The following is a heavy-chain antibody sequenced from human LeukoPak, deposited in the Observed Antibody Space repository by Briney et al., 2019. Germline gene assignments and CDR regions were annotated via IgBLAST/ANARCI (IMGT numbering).Heavy chain of an antibody. D-gene: IGHD3-22*01. CDR2: IYSGGST. Sequence: GGSLRLSCAAPGFTVSSNYMSWVRQAPGKGLEWVSVIYSGGSTYYADSVKGRFTISRDNSKNTLYLQMNSLRAEDTAVYYCASSGYYPYYFDYWGQGTLVTVPS. CDR1: GFTVSSNY. CDR3: ASSGYYPYYFDY. J-gene: IGHJ4*02. V-gene: IGHV3-53*01.